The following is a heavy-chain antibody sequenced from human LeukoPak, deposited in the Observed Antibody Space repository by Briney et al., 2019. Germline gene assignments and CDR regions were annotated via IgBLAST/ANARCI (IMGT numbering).Heavy chain of an antibody. CDR3: ARVGVVEARTLGY. J-gene: IGHJ4*02. Sequence: ASVKVSCKASGYTFTSYYMHWVRQAPGQGLEWMGIIDPSGGSTSYAQKFQGRVTMTRDMSTSTVYMELSSLRSEDTAVYYCARVGVVEARTLGYWGQGTLVIVSS. CDR1: GYTFTSYY. D-gene: IGHD3-22*01. V-gene: IGHV1-46*01. CDR2: IDPSGGST.